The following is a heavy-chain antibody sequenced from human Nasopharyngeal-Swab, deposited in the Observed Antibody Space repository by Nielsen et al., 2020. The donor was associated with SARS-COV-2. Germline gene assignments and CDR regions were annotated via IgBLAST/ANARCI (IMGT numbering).Heavy chain of an antibody. Sequence: VRQAPGKGLEWVANIKQDGSEKYYVDSVKGRFTISRDNSKNTLYLQMNSLRAEDTAVYYCAKDKPHDYGDYVDAFDIWGQGTMVTVSS. V-gene: IGHV3-7*03. CDR2: IKQDGSEK. CDR3: AKDKPHDYGDYVDAFDI. D-gene: IGHD4-17*01. J-gene: IGHJ3*02.